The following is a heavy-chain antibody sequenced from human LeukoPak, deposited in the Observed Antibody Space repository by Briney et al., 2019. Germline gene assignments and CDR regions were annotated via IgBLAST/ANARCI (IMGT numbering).Heavy chain of an antibody. Sequence: ASVKVSCKASGYTFTSYYMHWVRQAPGQGLEWMGIINPSGGSTSYAQKFQGRVTMTRDTSPSADSMESSRLRAEDTAVYYCARVGTTVTTLDAFDIWGQGTMVTVSS. D-gene: IGHD4-17*01. CDR1: GYTFTSYY. J-gene: IGHJ3*02. CDR3: ARVGTTVTTLDAFDI. V-gene: IGHV1-46*01. CDR2: INPSGGST.